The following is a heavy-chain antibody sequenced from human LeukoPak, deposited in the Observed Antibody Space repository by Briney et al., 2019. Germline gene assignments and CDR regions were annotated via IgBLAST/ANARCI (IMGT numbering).Heavy chain of an antibody. Sequence: SETLSLTCTVSRGSIRTYYWSWIRQSPGKGLEWIGYIYDSGTTKYNPSLKGRVTISVDTSKNQFSLKLSSVTAADTAVYYCAREGGFYRPLDYSGQGTLVTVSS. CDR1: RGSIRTYY. V-gene: IGHV4-59*12. CDR2: IYDSGTT. D-gene: IGHD3-3*01. J-gene: IGHJ4*02. CDR3: AREGGFYRPLDY.